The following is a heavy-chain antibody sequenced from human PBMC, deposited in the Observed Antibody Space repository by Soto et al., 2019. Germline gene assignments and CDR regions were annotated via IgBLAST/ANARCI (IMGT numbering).Heavy chain of an antibody. D-gene: IGHD2-8*01. CDR3: EKETENGRGDFDI. Sequence: GGSLRRSCAASVCIFISYCISLVLQAPGKGLEWVSTILVDGLTFYVDSVKGRFTIYRDSSQNTVYLQMNSLTAGDTALYYCEKETENGRGDFDICGTAKMVTVS. V-gene: IGHV3-23*01. J-gene: IGHJ3*02. CDR1: VCIFISYC. CDR2: ILVDGLT.